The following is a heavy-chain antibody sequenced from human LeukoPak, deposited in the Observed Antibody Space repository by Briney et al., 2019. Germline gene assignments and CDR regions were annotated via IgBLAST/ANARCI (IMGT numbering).Heavy chain of an antibody. V-gene: IGHV4-39*07. CDR3: AREVGDILTGYFKPNYYYYYMDV. CDR1: GGSISSSSYY. CDR2: IYYSGST. Sequence: SETPSLTCTVSGGSISSSSYYWGWIRQPPGKGLEWIGSIYYSGSTYYNPTLKSRVTISVDTSKNQFSLKLSSVTAADTAVYYCAREVGDILTGYFKPNYYYYYMDVWGKGTTVTVSS. D-gene: IGHD3-9*01. J-gene: IGHJ6*03.